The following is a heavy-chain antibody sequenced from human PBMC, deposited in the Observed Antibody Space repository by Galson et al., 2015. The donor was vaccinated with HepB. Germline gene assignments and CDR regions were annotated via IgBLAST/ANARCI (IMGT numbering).Heavy chain of an antibody. CDR1: GFTVSSNY. D-gene: IGHD5-18*01. CDR2: LYSGGSI. Sequence: SLRLSCAVSGFTVSSNYMSWVRQAPVKGLEWVSVLYSGGSIYYADSVKGRFTISRDNSKNTLFLQMNSLRAEDTAVYYCARGWDGYSYSYWGQGTLVTVSS. J-gene: IGHJ4*02. CDR3: ARGWDGYSYSY. V-gene: IGHV3-53*01.